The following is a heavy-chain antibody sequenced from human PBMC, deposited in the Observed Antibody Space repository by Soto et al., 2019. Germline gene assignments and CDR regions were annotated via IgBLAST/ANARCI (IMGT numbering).Heavy chain of an antibody. Sequence: SVKVSCKASGGTFSSYTISWVRQAPGQGLEWMGRIIPILGIANYAQKFQGRVTITADTSTSTAYMELSSLRSEDTAVYYCAVQGGYSDWSSDAFDIWGQGTMVTVSS. CDR2: IIPILGIA. CDR1: GGTFSSYT. J-gene: IGHJ3*02. CDR3: AVQGGYSDWSSDAFDI. V-gene: IGHV1-69*02. D-gene: IGHD3-9*01.